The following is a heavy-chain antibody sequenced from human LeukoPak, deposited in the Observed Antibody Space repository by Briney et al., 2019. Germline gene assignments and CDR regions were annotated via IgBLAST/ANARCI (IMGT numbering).Heavy chain of an antibody. V-gene: IGHV3-23*01. CDR2: ISDSGGRT. CDR3: VRGSSGYLDY. D-gene: IGHD3-22*01. CDR1: GFTFSNYA. Sequence: GGSLRLSCAVSGFTFSNYAMSWVRLAPGKGLEWVSAISDSGGRTYYADSVKGRFTISRDNSKNTLYLQMNSLRAEDTAVYYCVRGSSGYLDYWGQGTLVTVSS. J-gene: IGHJ4*02.